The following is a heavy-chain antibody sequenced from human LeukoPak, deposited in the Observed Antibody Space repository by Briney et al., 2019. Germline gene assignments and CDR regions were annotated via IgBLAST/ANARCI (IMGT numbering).Heavy chain of an antibody. CDR3: AKASRQAAVASPLDY. D-gene: IGHD6-19*01. CDR1: GFTVSSNY. Sequence: PGGSLRLSCAASGFTVSSNYMSWVRQAPGKGLEWVSVIYSGGSTYYADSVKGRFTISGDNSKDTVFLQMNSLKADDTAVYYCAKASRQAAVASPLDYWGQGSLVTVSS. V-gene: IGHV3-53*01. CDR2: IYSGGST. J-gene: IGHJ4*02.